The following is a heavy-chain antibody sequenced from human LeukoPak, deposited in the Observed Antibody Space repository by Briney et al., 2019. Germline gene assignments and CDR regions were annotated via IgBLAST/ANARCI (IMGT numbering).Heavy chain of an antibody. CDR1: GFTFSTYW. J-gene: IGHJ4*02. V-gene: IGHV3-7*01. Sequence: GGSLRLSCAASGFTFSTYWMGWVRQAPGKGLEWVANIKQDGSEKYYVDSVTGRFTTSRDNAKNSLNLQMNSLRDEDTAVYYCVRGRGDYWGQGTLVTVSS. CDR2: IKQDGSEK. CDR3: VRGRGDY.